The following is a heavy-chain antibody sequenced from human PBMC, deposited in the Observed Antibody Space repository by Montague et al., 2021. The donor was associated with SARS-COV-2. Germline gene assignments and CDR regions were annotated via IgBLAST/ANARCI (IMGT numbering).Heavy chain of an antibody. V-gene: IGHV4-4*02. D-gene: IGHD3-10*01. Sequence: SETLSLTCAVSSGSISSSNWWSWVRQPPGKGLEWIGEIYHSGSTNYNPSLKSRVTISVDKSKNQFSLKLSSVTAADTAVYYCARGGVGLWFGRALDYWGQGTLVTVSS. J-gene: IGHJ4*02. CDR2: IYHSGST. CDR3: ARGGVGLWFGRALDY. CDR1: SGSISSSNW.